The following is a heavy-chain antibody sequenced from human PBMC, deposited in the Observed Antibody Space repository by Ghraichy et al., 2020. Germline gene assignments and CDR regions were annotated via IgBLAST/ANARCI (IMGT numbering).Heavy chain of an antibody. D-gene: IGHD1-14*01. Sequence: GGSLRLSCAASGFTFSNYWMSWVRQAPGKGLEWVANINTDGSDKYYVDSVKGRFSISRDNAKDSLYLQMNSLRAEDTAVYYCVRPVNHHFDNWGQGTLVTGSS. J-gene: IGHJ4*02. CDR3: VRPVNHHFDN. V-gene: IGHV3-7*01. CDR2: INTDGSDK. CDR1: GFTFSNYW.